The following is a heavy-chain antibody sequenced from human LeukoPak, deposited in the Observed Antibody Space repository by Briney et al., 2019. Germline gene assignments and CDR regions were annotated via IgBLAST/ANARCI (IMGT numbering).Heavy chain of an antibody. J-gene: IGHJ4*02. Sequence: GGSLRFSCAASGFTFSSYAMSWVRQAPGKGLEWVSAISGSGGSTYYADSVKGRFTISRDNSKNTLYLQMNSLRAEETAVYYCAKPRRGEGDYWGQGTLVTVSS. CDR2: ISGSGGST. CDR1: GFTFSSYA. V-gene: IGHV3-23*01. D-gene: IGHD3-16*01. CDR3: AKPRRGEGDY.